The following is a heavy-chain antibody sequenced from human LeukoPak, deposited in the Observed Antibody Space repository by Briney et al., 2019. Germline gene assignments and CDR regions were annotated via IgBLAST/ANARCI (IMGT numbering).Heavy chain of an antibody. CDR2: INHSGGT. V-gene: IGHV4-34*01. CDR3: ASPHGTNYYYYGMDV. D-gene: IGHD1-1*01. CDR1: GGSFSGYY. Sequence: SETLSLTCAVYGGSFSGYYWSWIRQPPGKGLEWLGEINHSGGTNYNPSLKSRVTISVDTSKNQFSLKLNSVTAADTAVYYCASPHGTNYYYYGMDVWGQGTTVTVSS. J-gene: IGHJ6*02.